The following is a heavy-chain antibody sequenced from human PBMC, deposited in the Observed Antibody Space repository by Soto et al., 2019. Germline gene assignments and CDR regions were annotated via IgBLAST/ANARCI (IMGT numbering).Heavy chain of an antibody. D-gene: IGHD1-26*01. V-gene: IGHV1-8*01. CDR1: GYSFTSLD. Sequence: QVQLVQSGAEVREPGASVKVSCKASGYSFTSLDINWVRQTAGQGLEWMGWMQPSTGRTGYAQKFQGRVNMTRDTSINAAYMELTTLTSDDTAFYYCARGVSAGGDYGGQGTLVTGSS. CDR2: MQPSTGRT. J-gene: IGHJ4*02. CDR3: ARGVSAGGDY.